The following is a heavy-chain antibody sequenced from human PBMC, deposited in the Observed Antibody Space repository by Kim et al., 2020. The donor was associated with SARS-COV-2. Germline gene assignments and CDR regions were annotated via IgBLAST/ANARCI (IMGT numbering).Heavy chain of an antibody. CDR3: ARPSGAVAGTLDY. V-gene: IGHV1-3*01. Sequence: YSQKFQGRVTITRDTSASTAYMELSSLRSEDAAVYYCARPSGAVAGTLDYWGQGTLVTVSS. J-gene: IGHJ4*02. D-gene: IGHD6-19*01.